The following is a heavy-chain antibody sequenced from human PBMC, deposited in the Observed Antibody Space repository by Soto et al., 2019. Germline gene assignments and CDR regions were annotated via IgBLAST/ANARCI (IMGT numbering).Heavy chain of an antibody. D-gene: IGHD1-1*01. J-gene: IGHJ6*02. Sequence: PSETLSLTXTVSSGTISSRSHYWAWIRQPPGKGLEWIGVIDDSGSTHYSESLKSRVTISVDTSKNQFSLKVSSVTATDTAVYYCARQGRNTRIVLIKHYATDFWGQGTAVTVSS. V-gene: IGHV4-39*01. CDR1: SGTISSRSHY. CDR3: ARQGRNTRIVLIKHYATDF. CDR2: IDDSGST.